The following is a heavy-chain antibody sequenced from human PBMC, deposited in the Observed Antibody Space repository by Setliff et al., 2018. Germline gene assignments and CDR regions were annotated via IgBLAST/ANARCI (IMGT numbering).Heavy chain of an antibody. D-gene: IGHD1-26*01. CDR2: IPPSGST. Sequence: PSETLSLTCTVSGASISSGRYYWTWIRQPAGKALEWIGHIPPSGSTTYNPSLKSRVTISPATSKNHFSLKVNSVTAADTALYFCARSPSSGAYWNPRPFYSDYWGQGTLVTVS. CDR1: GASISSGRYY. V-gene: IGHV4-61*09. CDR3: ARSPSSGAYWNPRPFYSDY. J-gene: IGHJ4*02.